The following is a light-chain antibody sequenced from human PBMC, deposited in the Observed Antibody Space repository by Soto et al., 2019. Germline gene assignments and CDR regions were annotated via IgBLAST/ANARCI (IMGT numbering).Light chain of an antibody. J-gene: IGKJ4*01. V-gene: IGKV3-15*01. CDR1: QSVTTN. CDR2: GAS. Sequence: VMTQSPATLSASPGERATLSCRASQSVTTNLAWYQKKHGQAPRLLIYGASTRAANIPARFSGSGSGTELTITISSLQSEDFEVYYCQQYGSSPLTFGGGTKVDIK. CDR3: QQYGSSPLT.